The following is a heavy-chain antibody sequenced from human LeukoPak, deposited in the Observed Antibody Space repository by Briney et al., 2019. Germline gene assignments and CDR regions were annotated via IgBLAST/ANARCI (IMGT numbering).Heavy chain of an antibody. CDR3: ARGPTPLLSGYDYTEFDY. D-gene: IGHD5-12*01. CDR2: IIPIFGTA. CDR1: GGTFSSYA. Sequence: SVKVSCKASGGTFSSYAISWVRQAPGQGLEWMGGIIPIFGTANYAQKFQGRVTITTDESTSTAYMELSSLRSEDTAVYYCARGPTPLLSGYDYTEFDYWGQGTLVTVSS. J-gene: IGHJ4*02. V-gene: IGHV1-69*05.